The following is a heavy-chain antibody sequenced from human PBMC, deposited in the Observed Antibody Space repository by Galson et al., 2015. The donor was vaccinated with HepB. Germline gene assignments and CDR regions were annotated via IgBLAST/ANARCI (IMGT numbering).Heavy chain of an antibody. J-gene: IGHJ4*02. V-gene: IGHV3-9*01. D-gene: IGHD3-22*01. Sequence: SLRLSCAASGFNFEDYAMHWVRQAPGKGLEWVSGISWTNDNVGYADSVKGRFTISRDNAKNSLYLQMNSLRAEDTALYYCAKDHSYDTSGESPTFESWGQGTLVIVSS. CDR1: GFNFEDYA. CDR2: ISWTNDNV. CDR3: AKDHSYDTSGESPTFES.